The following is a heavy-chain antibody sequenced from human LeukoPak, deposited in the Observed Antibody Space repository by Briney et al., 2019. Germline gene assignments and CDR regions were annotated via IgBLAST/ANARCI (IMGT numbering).Heavy chain of an antibody. D-gene: IGHD3-22*01. CDR1: GFTFSAYA. CDR3: AKVRIMRWLIPDSFHM. V-gene: IGHV3-23*01. Sequence: PGGSLRLSCAASGFTFSAYAMSWVRQAPGKGLEWVSGISASGETTYYTDALKGRFSISRDNHKNILYLQMNSPQAEDTAIYYCAKVRIMRWLIPDSFHMWGQGTKVTVSS. J-gene: IGHJ3*02. CDR2: ISASGETT.